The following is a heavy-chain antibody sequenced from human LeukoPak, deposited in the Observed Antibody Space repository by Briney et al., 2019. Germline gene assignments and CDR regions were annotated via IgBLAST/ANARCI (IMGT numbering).Heavy chain of an antibody. J-gene: IGHJ4*02. CDR1: GYSFTSYW. V-gene: IGHV5-51*01. CDR3: AREAYGSGSPLDY. D-gene: IGHD3-10*01. CDR2: IYPGDSET. Sequence: GESLKISCKGSGYSFTSYWIGWVRQMPGKGLEWMGIIYPGDSETRYSPSFQGQVTISADKSISTAYLQWSSLKASDTAMYFCAREAYGSGSPLDYWGQGTLVTVSS.